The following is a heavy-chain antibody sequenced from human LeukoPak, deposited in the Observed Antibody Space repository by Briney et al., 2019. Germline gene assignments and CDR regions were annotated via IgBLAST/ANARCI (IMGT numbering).Heavy chain of an antibody. J-gene: IGHJ6*02. Sequence: GGSLRLSCAASGFTFDDYAMHWVRQAPGKGLGWVSLISGDGGSTYYADSVKGRFTISRDNSKNSLYLQMNSLRTEDTALYYCAKDAGAGVYYYYYGMDVWGQGTTVTVSS. D-gene: IGHD4-17*01. CDR3: AKDAGAGVYYYYYGMDV. CDR1: GFTFDDYA. CDR2: ISGDGGST. V-gene: IGHV3-43*02.